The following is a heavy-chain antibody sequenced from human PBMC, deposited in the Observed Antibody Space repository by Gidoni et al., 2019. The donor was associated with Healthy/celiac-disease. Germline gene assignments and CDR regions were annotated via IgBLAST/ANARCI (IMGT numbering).Heavy chain of an antibody. CDR2: ISSSSSYI. CDR3: ARDGGHEGAYETRKNYFDY. Sequence: EVQLVESGGGLVKPGGSLRLSCAASGFTFSSYSMNWVRQAPGKGLEWVSSISSSSSYIYYADSVKGRFTISRDNAKNSLYLQMNSLRAEDTAVYYCARDGGHEGAYETRKNYFDYWGQGTLVTVSS. CDR1: GFTFSSYS. V-gene: IGHV3-21*01. D-gene: IGHD3-16*01. J-gene: IGHJ4*02.